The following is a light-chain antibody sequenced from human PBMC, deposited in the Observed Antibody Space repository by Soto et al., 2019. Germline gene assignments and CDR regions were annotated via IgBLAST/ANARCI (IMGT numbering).Light chain of an antibody. CDR2: DVS. CDR3: SSYTSSSTPFV. V-gene: IGLV2-14*01. CDR1: SSDVGGYNY. Sequence: QSVLTQPASVSGSPGQSITISCTGTSSDVGGYNYVSWYQQHPGKAPKLMIYDVSNRPSGVSNRFSGSKSSNTASLTISGLQAEDEADYSCSSYTSSSTPFVFGTGTKLTVL. J-gene: IGLJ1*01.